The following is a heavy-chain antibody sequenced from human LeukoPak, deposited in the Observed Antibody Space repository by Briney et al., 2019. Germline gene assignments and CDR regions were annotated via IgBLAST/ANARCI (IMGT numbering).Heavy chain of an antibody. CDR3: AREIWELHWADDAFDI. J-gene: IGHJ3*02. D-gene: IGHD1-7*01. CDR1: GGSISSYY. CDR2: IYYSGST. V-gene: IGHV4-59*12. Sequence: PSETLSLTCTVSGGSISSYYWNWIRQPPGKGLEWIGYIYYSGSTNYNPSLKSRVTISVDTSKNQFSLQLNSVTPEDTAVYYCAREIWELHWADDAFDIWGQGTLVTVSS.